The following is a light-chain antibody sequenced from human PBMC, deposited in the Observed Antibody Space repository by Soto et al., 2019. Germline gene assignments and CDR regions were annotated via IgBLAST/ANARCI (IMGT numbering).Light chain of an antibody. CDR2: DVS. V-gene: IGLV2-14*01. Sequence: QSALTQPASVSGSPGQSITISCTGTSSDVGDYNYVSWYQQHPGKAPKLMISDVSNRPSGVSYRFSGSKSGNTASLTISGLQAEDEADYYCSSYTSSSTLVVFGGGTQLTVL. CDR3: SSYTSSSTLVV. J-gene: IGLJ2*01. CDR1: SSDVGDYNY.